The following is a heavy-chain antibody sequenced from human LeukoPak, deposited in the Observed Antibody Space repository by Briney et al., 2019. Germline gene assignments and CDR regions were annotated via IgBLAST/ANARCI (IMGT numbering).Heavy chain of an antibody. J-gene: IGHJ4*02. Sequence: AGGSLRLSCAASGFTFSSYWMSWVRQAPGKGLEWVSVISGSGRSTYYADSVKGRFTISRDNSKDTLYLQMNSLRAEDTALYYCAQDYSGYDLSAGYWGQGTLVTVSS. CDR3: AQDYSGYDLSAGY. CDR2: ISGSGRST. V-gene: IGHV3-23*01. CDR1: GFTFSSYW. D-gene: IGHD5-12*01.